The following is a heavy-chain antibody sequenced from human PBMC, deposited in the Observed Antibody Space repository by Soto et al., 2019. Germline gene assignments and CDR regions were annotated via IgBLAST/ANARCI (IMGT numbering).Heavy chain of an antibody. V-gene: IGHV3-64D*06. CDR2: LSSNGIGT. J-gene: IGHJ6*02. CDR1: GFTVSSFG. Sequence: GGSLRLSCSGSGFTVSSFGMHWVRQAPGKGLEHVSTLSSNGIGTYYADSVKGRFTFSRDTSKNTLYLQMSSLRTEDTAVYYCVKDMGQAAVGIRYPYGLDVWGLGTTVTV. CDR3: VKDMGQAAVGIRYPYGLDV. D-gene: IGHD6-13*01.